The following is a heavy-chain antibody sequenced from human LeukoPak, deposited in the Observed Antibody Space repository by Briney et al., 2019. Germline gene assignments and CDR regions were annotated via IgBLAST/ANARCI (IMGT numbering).Heavy chain of an antibody. CDR2: IYYSGST. D-gene: IGHD2-15*01. CDR3: ARGLGYCSGGSCYFPYYFDY. CDR1: GGSISSGDYY. J-gene: IGHJ4*02. Sequence: SQTLSLTCTVSGGSISSGDYYWSWILQPPGKGLEWFGYIYYSGSTYYNPSLKSRVTISVDTSKNQFSLKLSSVTAADTAVYYCARGLGYCSGGSCYFPYYFDYSGQGTLVTVSS. V-gene: IGHV4-30-4*08.